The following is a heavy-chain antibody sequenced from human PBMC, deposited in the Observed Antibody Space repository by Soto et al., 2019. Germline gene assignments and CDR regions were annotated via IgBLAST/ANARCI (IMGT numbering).Heavy chain of an antibody. J-gene: IGHJ6*02. CDR1: GGTFSSYA. CDR2: IIPIFGTA. CDR3: ARLPLRYDILTGPANSYYYGMDV. V-gene: IGHV1-69*01. D-gene: IGHD3-9*01. Sequence: QVQLVQSGAEVKKPGSSVKVSCKASGGTFSSYAISWVRQAPGQGLEWMGGIIPIFGTANYAQKFQGRVTITADESTSTAYMELSSLRSEDTAVYYCARLPLRYDILTGPANSYYYGMDVWGQGTTVTVSS.